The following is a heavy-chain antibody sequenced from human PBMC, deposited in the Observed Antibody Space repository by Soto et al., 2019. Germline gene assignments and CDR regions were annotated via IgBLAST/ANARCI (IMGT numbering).Heavy chain of an antibody. CDR2: INSDGSRT. D-gene: IGHD3-22*01. J-gene: IGHJ4*02. CDR1: GFTFSSYW. Sequence: GGSLRLSCAASGFTFSSYWMHWVRQAPGKGLVWVSRINSDGSRTSYADSVKGRFTISRDNAKNTLYLQMNSLRAEDTAVYYCAREYYSDSSGHSDYWGQGTLVTVSS. CDR3: AREYYSDSSGHSDY. V-gene: IGHV3-74*01.